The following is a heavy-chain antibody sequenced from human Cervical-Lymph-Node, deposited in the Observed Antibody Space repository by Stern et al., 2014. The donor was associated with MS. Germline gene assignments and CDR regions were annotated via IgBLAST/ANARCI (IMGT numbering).Heavy chain of an antibody. D-gene: IGHD3-22*01. CDR2: IDCDDDK. Sequence: ESGPALVKPTQTLTLTCTFSGFSLSTSGMRVSWIRQPPGKALEWLARIDCDDDKFYSASLKTSLTISKDTSKNQVVLTMTNMDPVDTATYYCARMGDSSGYGFDYWGQGTLVTVSS. CDR3: ARMGDSSGYGFDY. V-gene: IGHV2-70*04. J-gene: IGHJ4*02. CDR1: GFSLSTSGMR.